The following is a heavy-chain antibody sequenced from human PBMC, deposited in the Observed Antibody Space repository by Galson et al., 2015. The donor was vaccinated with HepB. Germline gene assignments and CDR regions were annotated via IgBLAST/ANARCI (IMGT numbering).Heavy chain of an antibody. Sequence: PALVKPTQTLTLTCSFSGFSLSTTGVGISWIRQPPGKTLEWLALIFWDDDKRYSPSLMNRLTITKDTSKNQVVLTMTNMDPGDTGTYYCAHRAPVLYSGYGGWFDPWGQGTQVTVSS. J-gene: IGHJ5*01. CDR1: GFSLSTTGVG. V-gene: IGHV2-5*02. CDR2: IFWDDDK. CDR3: AHRAPVLYSGYGGWFDP. D-gene: IGHD5-12*01.